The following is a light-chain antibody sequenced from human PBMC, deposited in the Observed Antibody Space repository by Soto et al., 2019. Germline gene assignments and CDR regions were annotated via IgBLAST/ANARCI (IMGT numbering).Light chain of an antibody. CDR1: QGINDY. V-gene: IGKV1-9*01. J-gene: IGKJ1*01. Sequence: DIQLTQSPSFLSASVGDRVTITCRASQGINDYLAWYQEKPGKAPKLLIYAASTLQSGVPSRFSGSGSGTEFTLTISSLHPEDFATYYCQQLDIYPPTFGQGTKVDIK. CDR2: AAS. CDR3: QQLDIYPPT.